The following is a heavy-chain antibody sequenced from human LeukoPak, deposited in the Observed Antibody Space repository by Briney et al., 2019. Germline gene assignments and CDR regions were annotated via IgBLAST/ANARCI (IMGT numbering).Heavy chain of an antibody. J-gene: IGHJ4*02. CDR1: GITLSNYG. Sequence: PGGSLRLSCAVSGITLSNYGMSWVRQAPGKGLEWVAGISDSAGKTNYADSVKGRFTISRDSPKNSLYLQMNSLRAEDTAVYYCARTPGQWLVHDYWGQGTLVTVSS. V-gene: IGHV3-23*01. D-gene: IGHD6-19*01. CDR2: ISDSAGKT. CDR3: ARTPGQWLVHDY.